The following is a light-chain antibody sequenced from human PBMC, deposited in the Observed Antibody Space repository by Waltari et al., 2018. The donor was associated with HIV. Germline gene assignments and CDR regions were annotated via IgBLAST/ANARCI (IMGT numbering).Light chain of an antibody. CDR3: QQYSITQYS. Sequence: DIVMTHSPDSLAVSLGERATINCKSSQSLLYTSNNKNCLAWYQKKPGHPPRLLIYWASARDSGVPDRFSGSGSGTEFTLTISSLQPEDVAVYYCQQYSITQYSFGQGTKLEI. CDR2: WAS. J-gene: IGKJ2*03. CDR1: QSLLYTSNNKNC. V-gene: IGKV4-1*01.